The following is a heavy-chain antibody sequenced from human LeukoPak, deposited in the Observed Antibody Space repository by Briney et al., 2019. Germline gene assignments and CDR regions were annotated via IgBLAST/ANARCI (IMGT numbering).Heavy chain of an antibody. CDR1: GYTFTGYY. V-gene: IGHV1-2*02. CDR2: INPNSGGT. J-gene: IGHJ5*02. Sequence: GASVKVSCKASGYTFTGYYMHWVRQAPGQGLEWMGWINPNSGGTNYAQKFQGRVTMTRDTSISTAYMELSRLRSDDTAVYYCARVPPTYYGDYDWFDPWGQGTLVTVSS. D-gene: IGHD4-17*01. CDR3: ARVPPTYYGDYDWFDP.